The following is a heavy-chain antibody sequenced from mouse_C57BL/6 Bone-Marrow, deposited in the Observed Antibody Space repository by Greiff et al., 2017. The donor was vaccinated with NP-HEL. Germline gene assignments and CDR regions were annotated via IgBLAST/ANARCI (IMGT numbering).Heavy chain of an antibody. D-gene: IGHD1-1*01. J-gene: IGHJ2*01. CDR1: GFTFTDYY. Sequence: DVKLVESGGGLVQPGGSLSLSCAASGFTFTDYYMSWVRQPPGKALEWLGFIRNKANGNTTEYTASVKGRFTISRDNSKSILYLQMNALRAEDSATYYCASSSGSCPYYFDYWGQGTTLTVSS. CDR3: ASSSGSCPYYFDY. CDR2: IRNKANGNTT. V-gene: IGHV7-3*01.